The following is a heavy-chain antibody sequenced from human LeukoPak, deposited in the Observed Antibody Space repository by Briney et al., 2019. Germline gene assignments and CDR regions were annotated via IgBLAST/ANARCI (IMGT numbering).Heavy chain of an antibody. CDR1: GFTFSSYG. V-gene: IGHV3-30*18. J-gene: IGHJ4*02. CDR2: ISYDGSNK. Sequence: GGSLRLSCAASGFTFSSYGMHWVRQAPGKGLEWVAVISYDGSNKYYADSVKGRFTISRDNSKNTLYLQMNSLRAEDTAVYYCAKDGLWLGESQYYFDYWGQGTLVSVSS. D-gene: IGHD3-10*01. CDR3: AKDGLWLGESQYYFDY.